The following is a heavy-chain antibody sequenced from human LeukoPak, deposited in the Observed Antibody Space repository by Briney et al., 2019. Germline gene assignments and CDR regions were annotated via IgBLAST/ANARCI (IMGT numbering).Heavy chain of an antibody. CDR3: AKDGYSSGWYWFDP. V-gene: IGHV3-23*01. CDR2: ISGSGGST. D-gene: IGHD6-19*01. J-gene: IGHJ5*02. Sequence: PGGSLRLSCAASGFTFSSYAMSWVRQAPGKGLEWISAISGSGGSTYYADSVKGRFTISRDNSKNTLYLQMNSLRAEDTAVYYCAKDGYSSGWYWFDPWGQGTLVTVSS. CDR1: GFTFSSYA.